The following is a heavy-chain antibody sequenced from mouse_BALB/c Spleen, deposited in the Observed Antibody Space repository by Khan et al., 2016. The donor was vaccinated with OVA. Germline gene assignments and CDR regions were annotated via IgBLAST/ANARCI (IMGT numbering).Heavy chain of an antibody. CDR1: GYTFTNYG. CDR2: INTYTGEP. D-gene: IGHD2-14*01. Sequence: QIQLVQSGPELKKPGATVKISCKASGYTFTNYGMNWVKQAPGKGLKWMGFINTYTGEPTYADDFKGRFAFSLATSASTAYLQINNLKNEDTSTYFCARGGYSGTMDYWGQGTSVTVSS. V-gene: IGHV9-3-1*01. CDR3: ARGGYSGTMDY. J-gene: IGHJ4*01.